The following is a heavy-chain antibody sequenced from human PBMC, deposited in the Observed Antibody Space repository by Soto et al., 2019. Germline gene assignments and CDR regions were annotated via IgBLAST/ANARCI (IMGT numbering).Heavy chain of an antibody. J-gene: IGHJ6*02. CDR2: ISGSGGST. D-gene: IGHD2-2*01. CDR1: GFTFSSYA. CDR3: AKDPLVVPAANNIPPGYYYGMDV. Sequence: PAGSLRLSCAASGFTFSSYAMGWVRQAPGKGLEWVSAISGSGGSTYYADSVKGRFTISRDNSKNTLYLQMNSLRAEDTAVYYCAKDPLVVPAANNIPPGYYYGMDVWGQGTTVTVSS. V-gene: IGHV3-23*01.